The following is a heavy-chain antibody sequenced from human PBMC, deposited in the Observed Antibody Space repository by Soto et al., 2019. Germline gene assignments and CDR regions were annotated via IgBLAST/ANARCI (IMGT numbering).Heavy chain of an antibody. Sequence: ASVKVSCKASGYTFTSYGISWVRQAPGQGLEWMGWISAYNGNTNYAQKLQGRVTMTTDTSTSKNQFSLRLSSVTAADTAVYYCSRAWKQPWGGMDVWGPGTTVTVSS. V-gene: IGHV1-18*04. J-gene: IGHJ6*02. D-gene: IGHD6-13*01. CDR2: ISAYNGNT. CDR3: SRAWKQPWGGMDV. CDR1: GYTFTSYG.